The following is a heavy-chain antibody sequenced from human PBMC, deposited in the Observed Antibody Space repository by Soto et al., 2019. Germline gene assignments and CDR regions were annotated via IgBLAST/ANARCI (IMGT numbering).Heavy chain of an antibody. CDR3: AIQDCTNDVCLEAAVTVGGALES. CDR2: ISSDGSTT. V-gene: IGHV3-74*01. Sequence: EVQLVQSGGGLAQPGKSLRLSCAASGFTFRKFWMHWVRQVPGKGPVWVSYISSDGSTTDYADSVKGRFTISRDNAKDMLNLQIDSLRDEDTVVYYCAIQDCTNDVCLEAAVTVGGALESWGQGTLVTVSS. J-gene: IGHJ4*02. D-gene: IGHD2-8*01. CDR1: GFTFRKFW.